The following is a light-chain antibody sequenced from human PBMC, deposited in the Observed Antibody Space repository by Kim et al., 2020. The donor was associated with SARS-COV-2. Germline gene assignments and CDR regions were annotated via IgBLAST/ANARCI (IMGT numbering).Light chain of an antibody. CDR2: AAS. Sequence: FVGDRVTSNCRASQFINNHLAWFQHKPGKAPKSLIYAASSLQSGVPSKFSGSGSGTDFTLTISSLQPEDSAIYYCQQYSTYPLITFGPGTRLEIK. CDR3: QQYSTYPLIT. J-gene: IGKJ5*01. V-gene: IGKV1-16*02. CDR1: QFINNH.